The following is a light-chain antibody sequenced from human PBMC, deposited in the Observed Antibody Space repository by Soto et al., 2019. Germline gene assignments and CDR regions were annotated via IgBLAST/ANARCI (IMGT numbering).Light chain of an antibody. Sequence: QSVLTQPASVSGSLGQSITISCTGTSSDVGGYNSVSWYQQHPGKAPKFMIYDVSNRPSGVSNRFSGSKSGNTASLTISWLQAEDEADYYCSSYTSSGTLVVFGGGTQLTVL. CDR1: SSDVGGYNS. J-gene: IGLJ2*01. CDR2: DVS. V-gene: IGLV2-14*01. CDR3: SSYTSSGTLVV.